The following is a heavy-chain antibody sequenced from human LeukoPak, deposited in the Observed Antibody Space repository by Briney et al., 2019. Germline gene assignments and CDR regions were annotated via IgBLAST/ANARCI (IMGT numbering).Heavy chain of an antibody. CDR2: IHHGGTT. V-gene: IGHV4-38-2*01. J-gene: IGHJ5*02. CDR3: ARGGRYYYGSGSYGNWFDP. CDR1: GYSISRGYY. D-gene: IGHD3-10*01. Sequence: SETLSLTCGVSGYSISRGYYWGWIRQPPGKGLEWIGSIHHGGTTYYNPSLKSRVTISVDTSKNQFSLKLSSVTAADTAVYYRARGGRYYYGSGSYGNWFDPWGQGTLVTVSS.